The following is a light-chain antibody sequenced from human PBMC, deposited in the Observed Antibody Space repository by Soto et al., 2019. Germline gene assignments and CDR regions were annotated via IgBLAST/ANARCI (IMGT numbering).Light chain of an antibody. V-gene: IGLV2-14*01. J-gene: IGLJ1*01. CDR2: DVS. Sequence: QSALTQPASVSGSPGQSITISCTGTSSDVGGYNYVSWYQQRPGKAPKLMIYDVSNRPSGVSNRFSGSKSGNTASLTISGLQPEDEADYYCSLYTSSSTLYVFGTGTKLTVL. CDR3: SLYTSSSTLYV. CDR1: SSDVGGYNY.